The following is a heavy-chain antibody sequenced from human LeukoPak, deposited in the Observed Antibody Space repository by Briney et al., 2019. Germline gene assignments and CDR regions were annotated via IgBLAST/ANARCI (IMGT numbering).Heavy chain of an antibody. V-gene: IGHV4-34*01. Sequence: SETLSLTCAVSGGSFSGYYWSWIRQPPGKGLEWIGEINHSGSTNYNPSLKSRVTISVDTSKNQFSLKLSSVTAADTAVYYCAREIGYSYGFFDYWGQGTLVTVSS. CDR2: INHSGST. CDR3: AREIGYSYGFFDY. D-gene: IGHD5-18*01. CDR1: GGSFSGYY. J-gene: IGHJ4*02.